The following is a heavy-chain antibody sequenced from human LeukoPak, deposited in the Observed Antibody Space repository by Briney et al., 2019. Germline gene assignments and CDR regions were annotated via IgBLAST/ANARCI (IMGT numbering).Heavy chain of an antibody. D-gene: IGHD3-10*01. Sequence: PSETLSLTCSVSGGSISTYYWSWIRQPPGKGLEWIGYIYYSGSSYYNPSLKSRVTMSVDTSKNQFSLKLSSVAAADTAVYYCARRGGANWFDPWGQGTLVTVSS. CDR2: IYYSGSS. V-gene: IGHV4-59*08. CDR1: GGSISTYY. CDR3: ARRGGANWFDP. J-gene: IGHJ5*02.